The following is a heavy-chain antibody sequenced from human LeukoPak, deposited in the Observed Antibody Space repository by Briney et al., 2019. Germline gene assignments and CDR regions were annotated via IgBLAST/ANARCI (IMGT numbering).Heavy chain of an antibody. CDR2: IYNSGGT. CDR1: GDSLSSYY. V-gene: IGHV4-59*01. J-gene: IGHJ3*02. CDR3: ARAGSGYSFDI. Sequence: SETLSLTCSVSGDSLSSYYRSWIRQPPGKGLEWIGYIYNSGGTNYNPSLKSRVTISVDTSKNQFSLKLSSVTAADTAVYYCARAGSGYSFDIWGQGTMVTVSS. D-gene: IGHD3-22*01.